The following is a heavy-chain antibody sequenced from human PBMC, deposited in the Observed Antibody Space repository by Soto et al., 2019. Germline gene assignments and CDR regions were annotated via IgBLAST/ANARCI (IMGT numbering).Heavy chain of an antibody. V-gene: IGHV3-30*18. CDR1: GFTFSSYG. D-gene: IGHD3-22*01. J-gene: IGHJ4*02. CDR2: ISYDGSNK. Sequence: XVSLRLACAASGFTFSSYGMHWVGQAPGKGLEWVAVISYDGSNKYYADSVKGRFTISRDNSKNTLYLQMNSLRAEDTAVYYCAKDDSSGYYYGENFDYWGQGTLVTVSS. CDR3: AKDDSSGYYYGENFDY.